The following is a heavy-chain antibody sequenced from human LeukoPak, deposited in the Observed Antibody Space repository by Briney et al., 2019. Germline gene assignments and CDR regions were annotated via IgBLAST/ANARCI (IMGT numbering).Heavy chain of an antibody. CDR2: ISGSGGST. J-gene: IGHJ4*02. CDR3: AKDRHCSGGSCYFDF. CDR1: GFNFSRHA. V-gene: IGHV3-23*01. D-gene: IGHD2-15*01. Sequence: GSLRTSCAAFGFNFSRHAMSWVRQAPGKGLEGVSAISGSGGSTYYADSVKGRFTISRDNSKNTLYLQMNSLRAEDTAVYYCAKDRHCSGGSCYFDFWGQGTLVTVSS.